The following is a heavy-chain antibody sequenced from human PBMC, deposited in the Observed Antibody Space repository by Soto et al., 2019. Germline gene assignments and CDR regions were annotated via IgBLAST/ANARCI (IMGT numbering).Heavy chain of an antibody. Sequence: PSETLSLTCTVSGGSISSYYWSWIRQPPGKGLEWIGYIYYSGSTNYNPSLKSRVTISVDTSKNQFSLKLSSVTAADTAVYYCATNSGGYYYYDMDVWGQGTTVTVSS. V-gene: IGHV4-59*01. D-gene: IGHD1-1*01. CDR1: GGSISSYY. CDR2: IYYSGST. CDR3: ATNSGGYYYYDMDV. J-gene: IGHJ6*02.